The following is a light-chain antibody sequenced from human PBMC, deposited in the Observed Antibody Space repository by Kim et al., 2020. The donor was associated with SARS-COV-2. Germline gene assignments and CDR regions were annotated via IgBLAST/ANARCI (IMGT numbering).Light chain of an antibody. V-gene: IGKV1-39*01. CDR1: QSINNY. CDR3: QQSYRTWT. Sequence: SASVGDRVTITCRASQSINNYLNWYQQKPGKAPKVLIYAASSLQSGVPSRFSGSGSGTDYTLTISSLQPEDFATYYCQQSYRTWTFGQGTKVDIK. J-gene: IGKJ1*01. CDR2: AAS.